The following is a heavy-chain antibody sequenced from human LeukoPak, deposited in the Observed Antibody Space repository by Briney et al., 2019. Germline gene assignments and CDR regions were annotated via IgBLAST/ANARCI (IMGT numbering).Heavy chain of an antibody. CDR3: ARGGDLTGYYSTVDAFDI. J-gene: IGHJ3*02. CDR1: GFTFSLYN. D-gene: IGHD3-9*01. CDR2: ISASETSI. Sequence: GGSLRLSCAASGFTFSLYNMNWVRQAPGKGLEWVSQISASETSIKYADSVRGRFTISRDNVKNSVYLQMNSLRAEDTAVYYCARGGDLTGYYSTVDAFDIWGQGTMVTVSP. V-gene: IGHV3-48*01.